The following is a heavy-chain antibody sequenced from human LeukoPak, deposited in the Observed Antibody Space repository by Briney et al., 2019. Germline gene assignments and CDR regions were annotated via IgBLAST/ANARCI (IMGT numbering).Heavy chain of an antibody. Sequence: PGGSLRLSCAASGFTFKKYWMNWVRQVPGKGLECLANIKEDGSETYYADSVKGRFTISRDNPKNLLFLQINGLRVEDTAVYYCARETPRRGETRDGYRWGQGTLVTVSS. CDR2: IKEDGSET. V-gene: IGHV3-7*01. J-gene: IGHJ4*02. CDR1: GFTFKKYW. D-gene: IGHD5-24*01. CDR3: ARETPRRGETRDGYR.